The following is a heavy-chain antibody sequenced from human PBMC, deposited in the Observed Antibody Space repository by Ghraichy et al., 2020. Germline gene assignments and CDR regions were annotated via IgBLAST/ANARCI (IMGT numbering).Heavy chain of an antibody. J-gene: IGHJ4*02. CDR2: SSYSGGP. Sequence: SETLSLTCTVSGGSISSYTWCWVWQPPRKGLEVISHSSYSGGPNYNPSLRSRVTMSLDTSKCQFSLNLSPVTAAAPAVYYCSRHAAMIAAAAFDYWGQGTLVTVSS. CDR1: GGSISSYT. D-gene: IGHD6-13*01. V-gene: IGHV4-59*08. CDR3: SRHAAMIAAAAFDY.